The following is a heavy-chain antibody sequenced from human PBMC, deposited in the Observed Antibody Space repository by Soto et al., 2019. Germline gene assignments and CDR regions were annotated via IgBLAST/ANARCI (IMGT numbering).Heavy chain of an antibody. J-gene: IGHJ4*02. CDR2: ISGSGGST. Sequence: EVQLLESGGGLVQPGGSLRLSCAASGFTFSSYAMSWVRQAPGKGLEWVSAISGSGGSTYYADSVKGRFTISRDNSKNTQYLQMNSLRAEDTAVYYCAKDRRYRSGWPDYWGQGTLVTVSS. CDR3: AKDRRYRSGWPDY. V-gene: IGHV3-23*01. CDR1: GFTFSSYA. D-gene: IGHD6-19*01.